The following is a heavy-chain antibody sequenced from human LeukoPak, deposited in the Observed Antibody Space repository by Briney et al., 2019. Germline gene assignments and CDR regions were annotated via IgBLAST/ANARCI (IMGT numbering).Heavy chain of an antibody. V-gene: IGHV3-21*01. CDR3: ARGHRVGWGYYYDSSGSSDAFDI. CDR1: GFTFSSYS. Sequence: GGSLRLSCAASGFTFSSYSMNWVRQAPGKGLEWVSSISSSSSYIYYADSVKGRFTISRDNAKNSLYLQMNSLRAEDTAVYYCARGHRVGWGYYYDSSGSSDAFDIWGQGTMVTVSS. D-gene: IGHD3-22*01. CDR2: ISSSSSYI. J-gene: IGHJ3*02.